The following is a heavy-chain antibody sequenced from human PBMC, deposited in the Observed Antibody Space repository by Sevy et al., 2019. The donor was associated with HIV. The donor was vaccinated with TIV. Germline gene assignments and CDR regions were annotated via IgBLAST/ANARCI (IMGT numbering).Heavy chain of an antibody. CDR3: VRDVEAHDY. D-gene: IGHD1-1*01. Sequence: ASVKVSCKTSGYTFSAHYIHWVRQAPGHGLEWMGRINSHSGGTNYAQNFQGRVIMTRDTSISTAYMELTRLRSDDTAIYYCVRDVEAHDYWGQGTLVTVSS. V-gene: IGHV1-2*02. CDR1: GYTFSAHY. J-gene: IGHJ4*02. CDR2: INSHSGGT.